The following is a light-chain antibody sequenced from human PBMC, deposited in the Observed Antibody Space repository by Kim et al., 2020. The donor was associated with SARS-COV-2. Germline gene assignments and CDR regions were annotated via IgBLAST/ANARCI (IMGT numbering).Light chain of an antibody. CDR2: DVS. CDR1: QSVSNY. J-gene: IGKJ3*01. CDR3: QLRRT. Sequence: ATMSLSPGERATRAGRASQSVSNYLAWYKQKPGQAPRLLMYDVSNRATDIPARFSGSGSGTDFTLTISSLEPEDFAVYYCQLRRTFGPGTKVDIK. V-gene: IGKV3-11*01.